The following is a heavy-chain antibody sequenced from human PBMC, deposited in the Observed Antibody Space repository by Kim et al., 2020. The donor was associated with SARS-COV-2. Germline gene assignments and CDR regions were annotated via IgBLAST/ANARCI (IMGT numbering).Heavy chain of an antibody. Sequence: SETLSLTCTVSGGSISSSSYYWGWIRQPPGKGLEWIGSIYYSGSTYYNPSLKSRVTISVDTSKNQFSLKLSSVTAADTAVYYCARLHQLYWGQGTLVTVSS. CDR2: IYYSGST. CDR3: ARLHQLY. D-gene: IGHD1-1*01. CDR1: GGSISSSSYY. V-gene: IGHV4-39*01. J-gene: IGHJ4*02.